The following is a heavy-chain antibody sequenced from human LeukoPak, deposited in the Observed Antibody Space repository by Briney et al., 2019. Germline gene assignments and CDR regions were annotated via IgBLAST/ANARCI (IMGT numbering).Heavy chain of an antibody. CDR2: ISAYNGNT. CDR1: GYTFTSYG. D-gene: IGHD6-13*01. J-gene: IGHJ4*02. Sequence: ASVKVSCKASGYTFTSYGINWVRQAPGQGPEWMGWISAYNGNTKYAQDLQGRVTMTTDTSTSTAYMELRSLRSDDTAVYYCTRDLPYSSSWESIDYWGQGTLVTVSS. CDR3: TRDLPYSSSWESIDY. V-gene: IGHV1-18*01.